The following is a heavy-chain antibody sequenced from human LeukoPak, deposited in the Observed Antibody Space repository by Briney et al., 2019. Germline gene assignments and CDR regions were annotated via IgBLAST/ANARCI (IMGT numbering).Heavy chain of an antibody. D-gene: IGHD2-2*01. V-gene: IGHV4-59*08. CDR3: ASTQPIRGMDV. CDR1: GGSISSYY. Sequence: SETLSLTCTGSGGSISSYYWSWIRQPPGKGLEWIGYIYYSGSTNYNPSLKSRVTISVDTSKNQFSLKLSSVTAADTAVYYCASTQPIRGMDVWGQGTAVTVSS. CDR2: IYYSGST. J-gene: IGHJ6*02.